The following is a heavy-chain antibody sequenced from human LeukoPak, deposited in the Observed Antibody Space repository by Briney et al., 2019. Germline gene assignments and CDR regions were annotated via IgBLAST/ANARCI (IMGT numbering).Heavy chain of an antibody. D-gene: IGHD4-23*01. CDR1: GFTFSSYD. CDR3: ARVGYGGKIGGAFDI. J-gene: IGHJ3*02. Sequence: GGSLRLSCAASGFTFSSYDMHWVRQATGKGLEWVSAIGTAGDTYYPGSVKGRFTISRENAKNSLYLQMNSLRAGDTAVYYCARVGYGGKIGGAFDIWGQGTMVTVSS. V-gene: IGHV3-13*01. CDR2: IGTAGDT.